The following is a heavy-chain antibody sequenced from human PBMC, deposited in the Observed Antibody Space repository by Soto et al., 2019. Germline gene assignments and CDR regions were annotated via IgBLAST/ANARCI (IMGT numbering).Heavy chain of an antibody. D-gene: IGHD3-3*01. V-gene: IGHV4-34*01. CDR3: ARVRDWFDP. CDR1: GGSFSGYY. Sequence: SETLSLTCAVYGGSFSGYYWNWIRQPPGKGLEWIGEIDHSGYTNYNPSLKSRVTISVDTSKNQFSLRLTSVTAADTAVYYCARVRDWFDPWGQGTLVTAPQ. CDR2: IDHSGYT. J-gene: IGHJ5*02.